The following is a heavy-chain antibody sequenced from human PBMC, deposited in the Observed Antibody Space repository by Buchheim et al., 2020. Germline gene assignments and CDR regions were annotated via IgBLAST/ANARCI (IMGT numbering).Heavy chain of an antibody. V-gene: IGHV4-34*01. CDR3: ALDSSGWYGYFDY. J-gene: IGHJ4*02. D-gene: IGHD6-19*01. CDR2: INHSGST. CDR1: GGSFSTYY. Sequence: QVQLQQWGAGLLKPSETLSLTCAVYGGSFSTYYWNWIRQPPGKGLEWIGEINHSGSTNYNPSLKSRVTIFVDTSKNQLSLKLSSVTAADTAVYYCALDSSGWYGYFDYWGQGTL.